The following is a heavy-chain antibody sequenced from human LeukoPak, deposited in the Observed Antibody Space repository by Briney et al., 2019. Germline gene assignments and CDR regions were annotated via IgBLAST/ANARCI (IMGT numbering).Heavy chain of an antibody. V-gene: IGHV3-23*01. CDR3: AKALRSYHDYYYYCGMDV. CDR2: ISGSGGST. J-gene: IGHJ6*02. D-gene: IGHD3-16*01. CDR1: GFTFSSYA. Sequence: GGSLRLSCAASGFTFSSYAMSWVRQAPGKGLEWVSAISGSGGSTYYADSVKGRFTISRDNSKNTLYLQMNSLRAEDTAVYYCAKALRSYHDYYYYCGMDVWGQGTTVTVSS.